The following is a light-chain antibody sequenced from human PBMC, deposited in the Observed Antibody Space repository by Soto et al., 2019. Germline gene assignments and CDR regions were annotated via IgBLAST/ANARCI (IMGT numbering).Light chain of an antibody. V-gene: IGKV3-20*01. CDR1: QNVRSSS. CDR2: AAS. Sequence: ETVLTQSPSMPSLSTGERATLSCSASQNVRSSSLAWYQQKPGQAPRLLLYAASTRLTGIADRFSGSGSGTDFTLTISRLEAEDFAVYHCQQYGDSITFGGGTTVDIK. J-gene: IGKJ4*01. CDR3: QQYGDSIT.